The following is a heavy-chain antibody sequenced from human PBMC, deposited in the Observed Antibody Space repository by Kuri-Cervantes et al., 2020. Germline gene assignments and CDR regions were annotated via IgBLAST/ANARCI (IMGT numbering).Heavy chain of an antibody. D-gene: IGHD3-10*01. CDR1: GFTFSSYA. J-gene: IGHJ5*02. CDR2: ISGSGGST. Sequence: GESLKISCAASGFTFSSYAMSWVRQAPGKGLEWVSAISGSGGSTYYADSVKGRFTISRDNSKNTLYLQMNSLRAEDTPVYYCARDHMVRDNWFDPWGQGTLVTVSS. V-gene: IGHV3-23*01. CDR3: ARDHMVRDNWFDP.